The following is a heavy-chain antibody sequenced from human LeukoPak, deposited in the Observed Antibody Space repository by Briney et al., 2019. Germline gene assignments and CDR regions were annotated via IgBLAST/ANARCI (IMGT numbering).Heavy chain of an antibody. D-gene: IGHD1-1*01. J-gene: IGHJ4*02. CDR2: INTNTGTP. V-gene: IGHV7-4-1*02. CDR1: GYTLTSYA. Sequence: ASVKVSCKASGYTLTSYAMSWVRQAPGQGLEWMGWINTNTGTPTYALGFTGRFVFSLDTSVSTAYLQISSLKAEDTAVYYCAREGATGSLYYFDYWGQGTLVTVSS. CDR3: AREGATGSLYYFDY.